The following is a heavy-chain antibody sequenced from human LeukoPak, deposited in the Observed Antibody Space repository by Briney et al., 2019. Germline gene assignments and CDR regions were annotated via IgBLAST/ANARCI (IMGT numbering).Heavy chain of an antibody. CDR2: ISSSSSTI. V-gene: IGHV3-48*02. Sequence: PGGSLRLSCAASGFTFNSYSMNWVRQAPGQGLEWVSYISSSSSTIYYADSVKGRLTISRDNAKNSLYLQMNSLRDEDTAVYYCARDRGASGSYYGDYWGQGTLVTVSS. CDR1: GFTFNSYS. D-gene: IGHD3-10*01. CDR3: ARDRGASGSYYGDY. J-gene: IGHJ4*02.